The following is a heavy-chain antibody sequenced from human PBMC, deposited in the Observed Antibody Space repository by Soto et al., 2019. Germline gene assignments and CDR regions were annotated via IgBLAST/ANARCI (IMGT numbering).Heavy chain of an antibody. CDR2: INSNSGDT. J-gene: IGHJ6*02. CDR3: TRGMDV. CDR1: GYTFKLYY. Sequence: ASVKVSCKTSGYTFKLYYMHRVRQAPGQGLEWMGWINSNSGDTYYAQDFQGRIIMTRDKSTTTVFMELNSLKSDDTGVYYCTRGMDVWGQGTTVTVSS. V-gene: IGHV1-2*02.